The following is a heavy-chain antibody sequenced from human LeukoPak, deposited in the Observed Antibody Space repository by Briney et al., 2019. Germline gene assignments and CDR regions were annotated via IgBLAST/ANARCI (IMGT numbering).Heavy chain of an antibody. CDR3: AAELHQGAVYFPH. CDR1: GFTISSSV. J-gene: IGHJ1*01. D-gene: IGHD1-26*01. Sequence: ASVKVSCKASGFTISSSVIHWVRQARGQRLEWIGWLAVASGNTNYVQELRGRVTITRDMSTSTAYMELTSLTSEDTAVYYCAAELHQGAVYFPHWGQGSLVTVSS. V-gene: IGHV1-58*02. CDR2: LAVASGNT.